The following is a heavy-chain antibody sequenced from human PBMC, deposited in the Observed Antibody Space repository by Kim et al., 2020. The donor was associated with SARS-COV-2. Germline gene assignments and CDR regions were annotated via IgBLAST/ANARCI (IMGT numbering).Heavy chain of an antibody. CDR1: GGSISSSSYY. D-gene: IGHD3-22*01. CDR3: ATSGGDYYDSSGYYAYFDY. CDR2: IYYSGST. Sequence: SETLSLTCTVSGGSISSSSYYWGWIRQPPGKGLEWIGSIYYSGSTYYNPSLKSRVTISVDTSKNQFSLKLSSVTAADTAVYYCATSGGDYYDSSGYYAYFDYWGQGTLVTVSS. J-gene: IGHJ4*02. V-gene: IGHV4-39*01.